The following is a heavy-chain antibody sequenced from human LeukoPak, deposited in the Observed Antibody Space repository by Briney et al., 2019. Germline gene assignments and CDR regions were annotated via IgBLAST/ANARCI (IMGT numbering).Heavy chain of an antibody. CDR1: GFTFSSYG. Sequence: PGGTLRLSCAASGFTFSSYGMSWVRQAPGQGPEWVSGITWNGGSTDYAASVKGRFTISRDNAKNSLYLRMNSLRDEDTALYYCARDFQAAWGQGTLVTVSS. CDR2: ITWNGGST. D-gene: IGHD6-19*01. CDR3: ARDFQAA. V-gene: IGHV3-20*04. J-gene: IGHJ5*02.